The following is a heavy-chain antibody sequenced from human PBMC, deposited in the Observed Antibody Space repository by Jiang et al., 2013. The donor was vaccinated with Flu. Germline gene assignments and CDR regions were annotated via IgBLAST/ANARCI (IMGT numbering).Heavy chain of an antibody. D-gene: IGHD3-22*01. J-gene: IGHJ4*02. Sequence: EVKKPGSSVKVSCKDSGGTFSNYAITWVRQAPGQGLEWMGRIIPIVSSVNYAQKFRGRLTITADKSTSTAYMELSSLRSEDTAVYYCARYFGPYYDNRGYYSFDYWGQGTLVTVSS. CDR1: GGTFSNYA. CDR3: ARYFGPYYDNRGYYSFDY. CDR2: IIPIVSSV. V-gene: IGHV1-69*04.